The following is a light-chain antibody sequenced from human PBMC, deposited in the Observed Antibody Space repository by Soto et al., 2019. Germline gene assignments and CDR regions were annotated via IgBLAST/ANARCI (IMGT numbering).Light chain of an antibody. CDR3: NSYAGNKYV. CDR1: NIDVGGYNY. CDR2: VVN. Sequence: QSVLTQPPPPSRAPGQPVPISRPGNNIDVGGYNYVSWYQQHPGKAPKLMIYVVNKRPSWVPDRFSGSKSGNTASLTVSGLQAEDEADYYCNSYAGNKYVFGTGTKVTVL. J-gene: IGLJ1*01. V-gene: IGLV2-8*01.